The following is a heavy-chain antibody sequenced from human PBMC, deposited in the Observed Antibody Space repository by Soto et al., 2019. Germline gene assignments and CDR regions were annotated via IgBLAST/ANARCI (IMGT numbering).Heavy chain of an antibody. V-gene: IGHV4-59*01. CDR3: ARLIAVAGTRWSNFAY. CDR1: GGSINSNY. Sequence: QVQLQESGPGLVKPSETLSLTCTVSGGSINSNYWSWIRQPPGKGLEWIGYIHYRGSTNYNPSLKSRVTISVDTSKNQFSLKLSSVTAADTAVYYCARLIAVAGTRWSNFAYWGQGTLVTVSS. CDR2: IHYRGST. D-gene: IGHD6-19*01. J-gene: IGHJ4*02.